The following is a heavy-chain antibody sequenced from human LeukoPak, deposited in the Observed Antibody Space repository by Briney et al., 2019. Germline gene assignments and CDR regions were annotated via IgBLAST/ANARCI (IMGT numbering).Heavy chain of an antibody. J-gene: IGHJ5*01. CDR2: ISTSNSYI. CDR1: GFTFSSES. CDR3: ARVAVSGPTGWFDS. V-gene: IGHV3-21*01. Sequence: GGSLRLSCAASGFTFSSESMNWVRQAPGKGLEWVSYISTSNSYIYYADSVKGRFTISRDNVDNVVYLEMNSLGAEDTATYYCARVAVSGPTGWFDSWGQGTLVIVSS. D-gene: IGHD2-8*02.